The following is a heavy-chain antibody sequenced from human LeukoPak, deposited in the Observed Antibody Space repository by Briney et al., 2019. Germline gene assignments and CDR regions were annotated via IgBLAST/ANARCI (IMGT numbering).Heavy chain of an antibody. D-gene: IGHD6-13*01. J-gene: IGHJ5*02. CDR3: ARASSSWYKSNWFDP. Sequence: ASVTVSCKASGYTFTGYYMHWVRQAPGQGLEWMGWINPNSGGTNYAQKFQGWVTMTRDTSISTAYMELSRLRSDDTAVYYCARASSSWYKSNWFDPWGQGTLVTVSS. V-gene: IGHV1-2*04. CDR1: GYTFTGYY. CDR2: INPNSGGT.